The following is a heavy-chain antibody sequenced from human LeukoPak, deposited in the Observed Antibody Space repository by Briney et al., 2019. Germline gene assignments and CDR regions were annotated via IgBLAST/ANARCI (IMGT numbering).Heavy chain of an antibody. V-gene: IGHV3-30*04. J-gene: IGHJ4*02. CDR2: ISYDGSNK. Sequence: GGSLRLSCAASGFTFSSYAMSWVRQAPGKGLEWVAVISYDGSNKYYADSVKGRFTISRDNSKNTLYLQMNSLRAEDTAVYYCARDLVVATIMDYWGQGTLVTVSS. CDR1: GFTFSSYA. D-gene: IGHD5-12*01. CDR3: ARDLVVATIMDY.